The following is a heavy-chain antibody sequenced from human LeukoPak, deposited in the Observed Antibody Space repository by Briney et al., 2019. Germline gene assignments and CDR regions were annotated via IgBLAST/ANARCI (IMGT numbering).Heavy chain of an antibody. CDR1: GGSFSGYY. V-gene: IGHV4-34*01. D-gene: IGHD6-25*01. J-gene: IGHJ4*02. CDR2: INHSGST. CDR3: AGESSSGQGY. Sequence: SETLSLTCAVYGGSFSGYYWSWIRQPPGKGLEWIGEINHSGSTNYNPSLKSRVTISVDTSKNQFSLKLSSVTAADTAVYYCAGESSSGQGYWGQGTLVTVSS.